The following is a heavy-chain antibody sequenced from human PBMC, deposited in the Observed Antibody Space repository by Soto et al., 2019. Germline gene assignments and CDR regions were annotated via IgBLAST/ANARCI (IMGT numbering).Heavy chain of an antibody. D-gene: IGHD2-21*01. CDR1: GYTFTSYD. CDR2: MNANSGNT. V-gene: IGHV1-8*01. Sequence: QVQLVQSGAEVKKPGASVKVSCKASGYTFTSYDINCVRQVNGQGPEWMGWMNANSGNTGYAQKFHGRVTMTRNTYISTAYMELSSLRSEDTAVYYCARGHTPTGCIRFRGYYYYYMDVLGKGTTVTGSS. CDR3: ARGHTPTGCIRFRGYYYYYMDV. J-gene: IGHJ6*03.